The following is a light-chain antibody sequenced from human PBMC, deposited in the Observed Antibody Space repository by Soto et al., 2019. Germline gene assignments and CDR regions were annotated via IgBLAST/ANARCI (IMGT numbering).Light chain of an antibody. CDR2: GAS. Sequence: TPSPGTLSLSPGERATLSCRTSQSVSSSYLAWYQQKPGQAPRLLIYGASSRATGIPDRFSGSGSGTDFTLTISRLEPEDFAVYYCQQYGSSPPTFGQGTKVDIK. V-gene: IGKV3-20*01. CDR3: QQYGSSPPT. CDR1: QSVSSSY. J-gene: IGKJ1*01.